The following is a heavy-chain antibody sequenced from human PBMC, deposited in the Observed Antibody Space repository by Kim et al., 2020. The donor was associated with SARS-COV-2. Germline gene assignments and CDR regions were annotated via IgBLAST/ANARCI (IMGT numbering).Heavy chain of an antibody. Sequence: GGSLRLSCAASGFTFSSYAMHWVRQAPGKGLEWVAVISYDGSNKYYADSVKGRFTISRDNSKNTLYLQMNSLRAEDTAVYYCARGRWVRLGELSPIDYWGQGTLVTVSS. CDR3: ARGRWVRLGELSPIDY. CDR1: GFTFSSYA. D-gene: IGHD3-16*02. CDR2: ISYDGSNK. J-gene: IGHJ4*02. V-gene: IGHV3-30-3*01.